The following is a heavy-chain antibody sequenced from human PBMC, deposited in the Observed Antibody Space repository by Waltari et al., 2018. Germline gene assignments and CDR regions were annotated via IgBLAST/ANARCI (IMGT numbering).Heavy chain of an antibody. Sequence: QVRLQESGPGLVKPLETLTLTCGVSGYSISSGHYWAWIRQPPGKGLEWIGSIYHSGTTYYNPSLKSRVTISVDTSKNQFSLKLTSVTAADTAVYYCARNPDYWGQGTLVTVSS. CDR1: GYSISSGHY. V-gene: IGHV4-38-2*01. CDR2: IYHSGTT. J-gene: IGHJ4*02. CDR3: ARNPDY.